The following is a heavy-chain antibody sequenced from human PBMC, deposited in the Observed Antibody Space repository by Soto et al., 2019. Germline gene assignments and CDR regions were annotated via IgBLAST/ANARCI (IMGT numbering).Heavy chain of an antibody. Sequence: SETLSLTCTDSGGSLSSYYWSWIRQPAGKGLEWIGRIYTSGSTNYNPSLKSRVTMSVDTSKNQFSLKLSSVTAADTAVYYCARGARSICSSTSCHDYYYYYGMDVWGQGTTVTVSS. CDR2: IYTSGST. CDR3: ARGARSICSSTSCHDYYYYYGMDV. J-gene: IGHJ6*02. D-gene: IGHD2-2*01. CDR1: GGSLSSYY. V-gene: IGHV4-4*07.